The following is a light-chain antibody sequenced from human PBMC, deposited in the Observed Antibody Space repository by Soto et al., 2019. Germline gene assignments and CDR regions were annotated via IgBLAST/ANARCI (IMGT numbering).Light chain of an antibody. J-gene: IGKJ2*01. CDR3: QQSYSTPYS. CDR1: QDISNY. V-gene: IGKV1-33*01. CDR2: DAS. Sequence: DIQMTQSPSSLSASVGDRVTITCQASQDISNYLNWYQQKPGKAPKLLIYDASNLEIGVPSRFSGSGSGTDFTFTISSLQPEDIATYYCQQSYSTPYSFGQGTKLEIK.